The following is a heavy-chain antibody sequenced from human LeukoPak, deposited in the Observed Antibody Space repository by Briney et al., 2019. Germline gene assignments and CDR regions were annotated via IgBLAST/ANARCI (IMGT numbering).Heavy chain of an antibody. D-gene: IGHD4-17*01. Sequence: SETLSLTCTVSGGSISSCFWSWLRQPAGKGLEWIGRVCTSGKTSYNPALKSRVTMSVDTSTNQFSLRLSSVTAADTAIYYCAKGRDRDGNYFADDYWGQGTLVTVSS. J-gene: IGHJ4*02. CDR2: VCTSGKT. CDR3: AKGRDRDGNYFADDY. CDR1: GGSISSCF. V-gene: IGHV4-4*07.